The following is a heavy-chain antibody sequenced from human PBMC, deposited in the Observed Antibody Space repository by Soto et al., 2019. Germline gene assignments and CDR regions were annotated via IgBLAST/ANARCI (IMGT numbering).Heavy chain of an antibody. Sequence: YWSWFRQSPGKRMEWIGYVHHSWGSSYNPSLQSRVAISLDTSKSQFSLKVTSVTATDTAVYYCARQGFGPLHGLVDVWGQGTTVTVSS. D-gene: IGHD3-10*01. CDR1: Y. J-gene: IGHJ6*02. CDR2: VHHSWGS. CDR3: ARQGFGPLHGLVDV. V-gene: IGHV4-59*08.